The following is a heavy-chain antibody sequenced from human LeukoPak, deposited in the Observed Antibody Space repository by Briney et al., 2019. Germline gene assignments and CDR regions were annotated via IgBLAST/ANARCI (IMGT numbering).Heavy chain of an antibody. V-gene: IGHV4-59*01. J-gene: IGHJ5*02. CDR1: GGSISSYY. Sequence: SETLSLTCTVSGGSISSYYWSWIRQPPGKGLEWIGYIYYSGSTNYNPSLKSRVTISVDTSKNQFSLKLSSVTAADTAVYYCARTAKYSSSWRGPYNWFDPWGQGTLVTVSS. CDR2: IYYSGST. D-gene: IGHD6-13*01. CDR3: ARTAKYSSSWRGPYNWFDP.